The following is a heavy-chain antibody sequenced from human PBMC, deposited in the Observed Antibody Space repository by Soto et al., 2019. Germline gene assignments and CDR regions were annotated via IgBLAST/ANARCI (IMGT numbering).Heavy chain of an antibody. Sequence: GGSLRLSCAASGFSFSAYNMDWVRQAPGKRPEWIAYISTTSFTIYYADSVKGRFTISRDNDRNSLYLEMNSLRDEDTAVYYCARDRCYDGTCYSASDSWGQGTLVTVSS. V-gene: IGHV3-48*02. CDR2: ISTTSFTI. CDR3: ARDRCYDGTCYSASDS. J-gene: IGHJ5*01. CDR1: GFSFSAYN. D-gene: IGHD2-15*01.